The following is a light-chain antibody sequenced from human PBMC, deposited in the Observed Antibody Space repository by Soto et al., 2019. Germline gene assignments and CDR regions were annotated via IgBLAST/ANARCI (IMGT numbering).Light chain of an antibody. V-gene: IGKV3D-15*01. Sequence: IVLTQSPATLSVSPGERAPLSCRASQSVSSNLAWYQQKPGQTHRLLMYGASTRPTGIPDRFSASGTGTDFTLTISDVQPEDFAVYYCHQRQSWPRTFGQGTKVDIK. J-gene: IGKJ1*01. CDR1: QSVSSN. CDR2: GAS. CDR3: HQRQSWPRT.